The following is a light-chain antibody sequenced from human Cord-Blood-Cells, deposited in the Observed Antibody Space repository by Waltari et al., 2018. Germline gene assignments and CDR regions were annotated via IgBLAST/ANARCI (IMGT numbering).Light chain of an antibody. J-gene: IGLJ1*01. V-gene: IGLV2-23*01. CDR2: EGS. CDR1: RSDAASYNL. CDR3: CSYAGSSTFV. Sequence: QSALTQPASVSGSPAQSITISCTGTRSDAASYNLISCYQQHPGNAPKLIIYEGSKRPSGVSNRVSGSKSGNTASLTISGLQAEDEADYYCCSYAGSSTFVVGTGTKVTVL.